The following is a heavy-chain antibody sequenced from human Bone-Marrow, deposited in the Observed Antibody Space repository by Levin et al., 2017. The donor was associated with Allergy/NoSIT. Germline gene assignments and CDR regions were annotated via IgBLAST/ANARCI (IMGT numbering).Heavy chain of an antibody. D-gene: IGHD5-12*01. CDR2: IYPGDSDT. Sequence: GGSLRLSCKGSGYKYSTYWIGWVRQMPGKGLEWMGIIYPGDSDTRYSPSFQGQVTISADESLSTAYLKWSSLEASDTAMYYCARLEGYGGMTSQYFDFWGQGTLVTVSS. V-gene: IGHV5-51*01. CDR3: ARLEGYGGMTSQYFDF. J-gene: IGHJ4*02. CDR1: GYKYSTYW.